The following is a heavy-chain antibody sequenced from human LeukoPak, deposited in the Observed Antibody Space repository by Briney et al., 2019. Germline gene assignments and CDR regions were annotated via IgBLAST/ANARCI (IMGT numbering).Heavy chain of an antibody. D-gene: IGHD3-22*01. J-gene: IGHJ4*02. V-gene: IGHV3-23*01. CDR1: GFTFSSYA. CDR2: ISGSAGNT. Sequence: PGGSLRLSCAASGFTFSSYAMSWVRQAPGRGLEWVSGISGSAGNTYYADSVKGRFTISRDNSKNTLDLQMNSLRAEDTAEYYCAKVGPGYDRSGYYDNWGQGTLVTVSS. CDR3: AKVGPGYDRSGYYDN.